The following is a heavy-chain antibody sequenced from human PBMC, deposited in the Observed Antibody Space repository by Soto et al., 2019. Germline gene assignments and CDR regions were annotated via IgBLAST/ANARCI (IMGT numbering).Heavy chain of an antibody. Sequence: QVQLQQWGAGLLKPSETLSLTCAVYGGSFSGYYWTWIRQPPGTGLEWIGEINHSGSTNYNPSLNRRVTISVHTSKNQFSLKLTSVTAADTAVCFCATDKITGLFDYWGQGTLVTVSS. CDR1: GGSFSGYY. J-gene: IGHJ4*02. CDR2: INHSGST. V-gene: IGHV4-34*01. CDR3: ATDKITGLFDY. D-gene: IGHD2-8*02.